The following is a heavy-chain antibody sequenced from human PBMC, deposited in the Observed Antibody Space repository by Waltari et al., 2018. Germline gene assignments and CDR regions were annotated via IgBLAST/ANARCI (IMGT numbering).Heavy chain of an antibody. CDR1: GGTFSSYA. Sequence: QVQLVQSGAEVKKPGSSVKVSCKASGGTFSSYAISWVRQAPGQGLEWMGGIIPIFGTANNEQKFQGRVTITADESTSTAYMELSSLRSEDTAVYYCARDPRPYYYDSSGYYVSWYFDLWGRGTLVTVSS. D-gene: IGHD3-22*01. J-gene: IGHJ2*01. CDR3: ARDPRPYYYDSSGYYVSWYFDL. CDR2: IIPIFGTA. V-gene: IGHV1-69*01.